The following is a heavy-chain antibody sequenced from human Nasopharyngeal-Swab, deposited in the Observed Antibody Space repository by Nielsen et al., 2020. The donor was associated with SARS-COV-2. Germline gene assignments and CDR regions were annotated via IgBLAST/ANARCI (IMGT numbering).Heavy chain of an antibody. CDR3: ARLIFGVDTLLNWFDP. CDR2: IYPGDSDT. CDR1: GYSFTSYW. Sequence: GSLRLSCKGSGYSFTSYWICWVRQMPGKGLEWMGIIYPGDSDTRYSPSFQGQVTISADKSISTAYLQWSSLKASDTAMYYCARLIFGVDTLLNWFDPWGQGTLVTVSS. J-gene: IGHJ5*02. D-gene: IGHD3-3*01. V-gene: IGHV5-51*01.